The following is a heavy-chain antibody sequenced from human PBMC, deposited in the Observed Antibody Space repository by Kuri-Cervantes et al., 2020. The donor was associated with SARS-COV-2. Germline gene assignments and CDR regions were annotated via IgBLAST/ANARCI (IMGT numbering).Heavy chain of an antibody. Sequence: ASVKVSCKASGYTFTSYAMHWVRQAPGQRLEWMGWINAGNGNTKYSQKFQGRVTITRDTSASTAYMELSSLRSEDTAVYHCARTYCSSTSCSPGDYWGQGTLVTVSS. CDR3: ARTYCSSTSCSPGDY. D-gene: IGHD2-2*01. J-gene: IGHJ4*02. CDR1: GYTFTSYA. V-gene: IGHV1-3*01. CDR2: INAGNGNT.